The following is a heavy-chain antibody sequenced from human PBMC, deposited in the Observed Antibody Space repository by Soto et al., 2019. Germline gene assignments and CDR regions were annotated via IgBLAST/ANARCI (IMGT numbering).Heavy chain of an antibody. CDR1: GYTFSDFD. D-gene: IGHD3-16*01. J-gene: IGHJ6*02. CDR2: MNAKSGDT. V-gene: IGHV1-8*01. CDR3: ARGNSFNYAGFDV. Sequence: QAHLEQSGAEVKRPGASVKVSCKASGYTFSDFDINWLRQASGQGPEWMGWMNAKSGDTFFAQRFQGKVNMTWDTSLSTAYREVGSLTSDDTAMYYCARGNSFNYAGFDVWGQGTTVAVSS.